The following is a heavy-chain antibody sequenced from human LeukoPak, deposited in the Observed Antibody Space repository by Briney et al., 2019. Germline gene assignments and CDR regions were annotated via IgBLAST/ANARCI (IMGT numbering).Heavy chain of an antibody. V-gene: IGHV3-30*18. CDR3: TNSDDYGDY. Sequence: GGSLRLSCAASGFTFSSYSMNWVRQAPGKGLEWVAAIAFDGTDRYYIDSVKGRFTISRDDSKNTLYLHMTSLRAEDTAVYYCTNSDDYGDYWGQGTLVTVSS. J-gene: IGHJ4*02. CDR1: GFTFSSYS. CDR2: IAFDGTDR.